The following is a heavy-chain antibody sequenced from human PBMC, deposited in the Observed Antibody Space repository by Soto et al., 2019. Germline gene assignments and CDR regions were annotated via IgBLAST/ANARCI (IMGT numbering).Heavy chain of an antibody. V-gene: IGHV3-53*01. CDR1: GFTVGSNY. CDR3: AKGDSDYYFDS. D-gene: IGHD4-4*01. CDR2: IYSEGTP. Sequence: GGSLRLSCAASGFTVGSNYMSWVRQAPGKGLEWVSVIYSEGTPYYADSVKGRFTISRENSNNTLYLHMNNLRAEDTALYFCAKGDSDYYFDSLGQGTLVTVSS. J-gene: IGHJ4*02.